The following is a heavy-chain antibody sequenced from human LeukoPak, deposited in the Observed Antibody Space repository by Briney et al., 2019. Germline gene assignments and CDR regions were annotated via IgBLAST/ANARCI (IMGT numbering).Heavy chain of an antibody. J-gene: IGHJ5*01. Sequence: SETLSLTCAVYGGSFSGYYWSWIRQPPGKGLEWIGEINHSGSTNYNPSLKSRVTISVDTSKTQISLKLSSVTAADTAVYYCAVHYYYDTSGYWPGHWFDPWGQGTLVTVSS. D-gene: IGHD3-22*01. CDR2: INHSGST. CDR3: AVHYYYDTSGYWPGHWFDP. V-gene: IGHV4-34*01. CDR1: GGSFSGYY.